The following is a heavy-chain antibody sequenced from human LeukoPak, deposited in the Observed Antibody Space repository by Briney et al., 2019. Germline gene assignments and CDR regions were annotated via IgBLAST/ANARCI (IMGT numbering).Heavy chain of an antibody. CDR2: ISSSSSYI. CDR1: GFTFSSYI. V-gene: IGHV3-21*01. CDR3: ARASVAGTYFDY. D-gene: IGHD6-19*01. J-gene: IGHJ4*02. Sequence: KPGGSLRLSCAASGFTFSSYIMNWVRQAPGKGLEWVSSISSSSSYIYYADSVKGRFTISRDNAKNSLYLQMNSLRAEDTAVYYCARASVAGTYFDYWGQGTLVTVSS.